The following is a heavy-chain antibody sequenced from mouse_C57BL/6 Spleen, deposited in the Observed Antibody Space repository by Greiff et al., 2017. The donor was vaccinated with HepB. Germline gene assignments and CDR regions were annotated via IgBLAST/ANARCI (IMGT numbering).Heavy chain of an antibody. CDR2: ISYDGSN. Sequence: DVKLQESGPGLVKPSQSLSLTCSVTGYSITSGYYWNWIRQFPGNKLEWMGYISYDGSNNYNPSLKNRITITRDTSKKQFFLKLNSVTTEDTATYYCARCDWDWYFDVWGTGTTVTVSS. CDR3: ARCDWDWYFDV. J-gene: IGHJ1*03. CDR1: GYSITSGYY. V-gene: IGHV3-6*01.